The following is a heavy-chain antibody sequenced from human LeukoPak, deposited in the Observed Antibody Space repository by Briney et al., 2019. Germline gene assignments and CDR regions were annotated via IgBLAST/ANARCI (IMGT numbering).Heavy chain of an antibody. CDR1: GFTFSSYS. D-gene: IGHD5-12*01. V-gene: IGHV3-21*01. Sequence: KTGGSLRLSCAASGFTFSSYSMNWVRQAPGKGLEWVSSISSSSSYIYYADSVKGRFTISRDNAKNSLYLQMNSLRDEDTAVYYCARGRGYSGYDYVDYWGQGTLVTVSS. CDR3: ARGRGYSGYDYVDY. CDR2: ISSSSSYI. J-gene: IGHJ4*02.